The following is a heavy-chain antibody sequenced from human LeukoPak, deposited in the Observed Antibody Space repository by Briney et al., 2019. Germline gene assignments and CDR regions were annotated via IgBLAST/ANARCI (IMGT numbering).Heavy chain of an antibody. CDR3: AKGAGSITRNWFDP. J-gene: IGHJ5*02. CDR1: GLSVSQRY. V-gene: IGHV3-66*01. Sequence: GGSLRLSCAASGLSVSQRYMGWVRQAPGKGLEWVSLIYAGGSTYYADSVRGRFTISRDNSKNTLNLQLNSLRVEDTAVYYCAKGAGSITRNWFDPWGQGTLVTVSS. CDR2: IYAGGST. D-gene: IGHD3-10*01.